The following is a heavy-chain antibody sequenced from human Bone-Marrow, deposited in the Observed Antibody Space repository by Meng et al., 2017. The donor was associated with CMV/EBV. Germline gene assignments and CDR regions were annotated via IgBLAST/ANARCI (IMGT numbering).Heavy chain of an antibody. Sequence: SGYTFTDCYMHWVRQAPGQGLEWMGWINPNSGDTNFAQKFQVRVTMTRDTSISTAYMELARLRSDDTALYYCARGPFSSSWYSLDYWGQGTLVTVSS. CDR2: INPNSGDT. J-gene: IGHJ4*02. D-gene: IGHD6-13*01. CDR1: GYTFTDCY. CDR3: ARGPFSSSWYSLDY. V-gene: IGHV1-2*02.